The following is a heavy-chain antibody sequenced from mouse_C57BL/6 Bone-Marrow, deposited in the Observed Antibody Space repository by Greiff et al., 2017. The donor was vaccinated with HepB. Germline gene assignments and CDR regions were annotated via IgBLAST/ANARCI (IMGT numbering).Heavy chain of an antibody. D-gene: IGHD1-1*01. CDR3: TRSPITTVVAMDY. Sequence: VQLQQSGTVLARPGASVKMSCKTSGYTFTSYWMHWVKQRPGQGLEWIGAIYPGNSDTSYNQKFKGKAKLTAVTSASTAYMELSSLTNADSAVCYCTRSPITTVVAMDYWGQGTSVTVSS. V-gene: IGHV1-5*01. CDR2: IYPGNSDT. CDR1: GYTFTSYW. J-gene: IGHJ4*01.